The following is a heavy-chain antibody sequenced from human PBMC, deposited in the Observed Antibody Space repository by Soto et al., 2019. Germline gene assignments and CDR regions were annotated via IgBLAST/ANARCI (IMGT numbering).Heavy chain of an antibody. D-gene: IGHD6-6*01. J-gene: IGHJ4*02. CDR3: ASGPNIAARRVFDY. CDR1: GYTCTSYW. V-gene: IGHV5-51*01. CDR2: IYPGDSDT. Sequence: PGASLNISCKGSGYTCTSYWIGWVRQIPGKGLEWMGIIYPGDSDTRYSPSFQGQVTIAADKSIRTAYLQWSSLKAPDTAMYHCASGPNIAARRVFDYWGQGTLVTVSS.